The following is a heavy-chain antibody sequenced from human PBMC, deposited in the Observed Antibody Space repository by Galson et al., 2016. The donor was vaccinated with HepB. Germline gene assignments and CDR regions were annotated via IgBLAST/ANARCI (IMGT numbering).Heavy chain of an antibody. CDR2: INDSGTP. CDR3: ARGHMVRGVVHIPYYYGLDV. V-gene: IGHV4-34*01. Sequence: SETLSLTCGVYGGPFSGSTWTWIRQSPGKGLAWLGAINDSGTPNYNPSRRSRGPISADMSKNQLTLNIASITAADTAVYFCARGHMVRGVVHIPYYYGLDVWGQGTTVTVSS. D-gene: IGHD3-10*01. CDR1: GGPFSGST. J-gene: IGHJ6*02.